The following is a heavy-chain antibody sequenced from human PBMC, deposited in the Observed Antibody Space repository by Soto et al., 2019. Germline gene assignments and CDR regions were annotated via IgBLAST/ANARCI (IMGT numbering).Heavy chain of an antibody. CDR3: ARFSHYYDSSGYYPDY. Sequence: SETLSLTCTVSGGSISSGGYYWSWIRQHPGKGLEWIGYIYYSGSTYYNPSLKSRVTISVDTSKNQFSLKLSSVTAADTAVYYCARFSHYYDSSGYYPDYWGQGTLVTVSS. V-gene: IGHV4-31*03. D-gene: IGHD3-22*01. CDR2: IYYSGST. J-gene: IGHJ4*02. CDR1: GGSISSGGYY.